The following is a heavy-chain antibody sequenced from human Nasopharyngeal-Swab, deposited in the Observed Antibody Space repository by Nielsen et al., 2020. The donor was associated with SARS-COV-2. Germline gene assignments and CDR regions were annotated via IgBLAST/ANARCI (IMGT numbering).Heavy chain of an antibody. CDR1: GFTFGDYA. D-gene: IGHD1-26*01. Sequence: GESLKTSCTTSGFTFGDYAMSWFRQAPGKGLEWVGFIRSKTYGGAPEYAPSVKGRFTISRDGAESIAYLQMNSLETEDTGVYYCARSVGSFYGQGAFDIWGQGTMVTVSS. V-gene: IGHV3-49*01. J-gene: IGHJ3*02. CDR2: IRSKTYGGAP. CDR3: ARSVGSFYGQGAFDI.